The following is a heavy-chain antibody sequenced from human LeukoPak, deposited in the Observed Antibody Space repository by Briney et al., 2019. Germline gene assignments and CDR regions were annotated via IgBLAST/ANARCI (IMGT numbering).Heavy chain of an antibody. Sequence: SETLSLTCAAYGGSFSRYYWSWIRQSPGKGLEWIAEIDHRGDTNYNPSVKSRVTISVDTSKNQFSLKVRSLSAADTAVYYCARGATISETGYFDFWGQGTLVTVSS. V-gene: IGHV4-34*01. D-gene: IGHD5-24*01. J-gene: IGHJ4*03. CDR1: GGSFSRYY. CDR3: ARGATISETGYFDF. CDR2: IDHRGDT.